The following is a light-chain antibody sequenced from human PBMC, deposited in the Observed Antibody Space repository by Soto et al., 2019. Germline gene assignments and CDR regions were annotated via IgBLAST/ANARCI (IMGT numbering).Light chain of an antibody. J-gene: IGKJ4*01. V-gene: IGKV2-28*01. CDR1: QSLLHSNGYNY. Sequence: DIVMTQSPLSLPVTPGEPASISCRSSQSLLHSNGYNYLDWYQQKPGKVPNLLIYGASKLQIGVPSRFSGSGSGTDFTLTISSLQPEDVATYYCQKYNSAPHTFGGGTKVDIK. CDR2: GAS. CDR3: QKYNSAPHT.